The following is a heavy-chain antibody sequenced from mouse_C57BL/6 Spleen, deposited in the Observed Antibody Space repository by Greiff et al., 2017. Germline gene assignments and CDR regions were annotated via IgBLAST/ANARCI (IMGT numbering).Heavy chain of an antibody. CDR2: INPYNGDT. Sequence: VQLQQSGPELVKPGDSVKISCKASGYSFTGYFMTWVMQSHGKSLEWIGRINPYNGDTFYNQKFKGKDTLTVDKSASTAHMELRSLTSEDSAVYYCARGVDGYDYFDDWGQGTTLTVSS. V-gene: IGHV1-20*01. J-gene: IGHJ2*01. CDR1: GYSFTGYF. D-gene: IGHD2-2*01. CDR3: ARGVDGYDYFDD.